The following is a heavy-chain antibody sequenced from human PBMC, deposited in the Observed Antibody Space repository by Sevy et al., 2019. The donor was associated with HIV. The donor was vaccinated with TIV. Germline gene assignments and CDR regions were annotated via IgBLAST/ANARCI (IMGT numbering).Heavy chain of an antibody. J-gene: IGHJ4*02. D-gene: IGHD6-19*01. CDR2: ISVSGRL. Sequence: GGSLRLSCAAPGFKFDNYAMAWVRQAPGQGLVWVSAISVSGRLSYADSVKGRFTISRDSSKKMIYLHLNSLRADDTATYYCAKDGYSSGLLYYFDHWGQGTLVTVSS. CDR1: GFKFDNYA. CDR3: AKDGYSSGLLYYFDH. V-gene: IGHV3-23*01.